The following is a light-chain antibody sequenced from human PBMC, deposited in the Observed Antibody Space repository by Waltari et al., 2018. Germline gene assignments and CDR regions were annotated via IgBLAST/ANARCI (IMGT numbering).Light chain of an antibody. CDR3: MQALQTPLT. CDR2: AVS. J-gene: IGKJ4*01. Sequence: DIVMTQTPLSLPVTPGEPASISCRSSQSLLHSNGKTSLYWYLQKPGQPPGLLIYAVSNRFFGVPDRFSGSGSGTDFTLKISRVEAEDVGVYYCMQALQTPLTFGGGTKVEIK. V-gene: IGKV2-29*02. CDR1: QSLLHSNGKTS.